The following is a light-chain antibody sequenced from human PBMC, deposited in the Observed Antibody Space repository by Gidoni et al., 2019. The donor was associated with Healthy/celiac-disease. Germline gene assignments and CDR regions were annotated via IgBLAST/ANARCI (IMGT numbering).Light chain of an antibody. J-gene: IGLJ2*01. Sequence: QSALTQPASVSGSPGQSITISCTGTSSDVGSYNLVSWYHQHPGQAPKLMIYEVSKRPSGVSNRFSGSKSGNTASLTISGLQAEDEADYYCCSYAGSSTLVFGGGTKLTVL. V-gene: IGLV2-23*02. CDR2: EVS. CDR3: CSYAGSSTLV. CDR1: SSDVGSYNL.